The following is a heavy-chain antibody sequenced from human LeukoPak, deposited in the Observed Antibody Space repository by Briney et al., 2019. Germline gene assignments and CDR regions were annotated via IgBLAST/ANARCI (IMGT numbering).Heavy chain of an antibody. Sequence: GGSLRLSCAASGFTFSSYGMSWVRQAPGTGLQWVSTIGGYGSSIFYEDSVKGRFTISRDNSKNTLYLQMNSLRAEDTAVYYCAKDSRGYGELNWFGPWGQGTLVTVSS. V-gene: IGHV3-23*01. D-gene: IGHD4-17*01. J-gene: IGHJ5*02. CDR3: AKDSRGYGELNWFGP. CDR1: GFTFSSYG. CDR2: IGGYGSSI.